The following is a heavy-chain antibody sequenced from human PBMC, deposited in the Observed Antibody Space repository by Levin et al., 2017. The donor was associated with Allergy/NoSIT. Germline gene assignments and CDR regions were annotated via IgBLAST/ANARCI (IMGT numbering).Heavy chain of an antibody. D-gene: IGHD1-26*01. J-gene: IGHJ6*02. V-gene: IGHV1-18*01. CDR3: AKGGSSLYYYYAMDV. Sequence: ASVKVSCEASGYTFTSYGISWVRQAPGQGLEWMGWISAYNGATNYAQKFQGRVTMTTDTSTSTGYMELRSLRSDDTAMYYCAKGGSSLYYYYAMDVWGQGTTVTVSS. CDR2: ISAYNGAT. CDR1: GYTFTSYG.